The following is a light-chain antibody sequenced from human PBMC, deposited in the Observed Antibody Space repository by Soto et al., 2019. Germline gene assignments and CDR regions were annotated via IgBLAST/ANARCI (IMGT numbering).Light chain of an antibody. J-gene: IGKJ2*01. V-gene: IGKV2-28*01. Sequence: DIVMTQSPLSLPVTPGEPAAISCRSSQSLLYSNGYNYLDWYLQKPGQSPQLLIYLGSNRASGVPDRFSGSGSGTDFTLNISRVEAADVGVYYGMQALQTPRTFGQGTKLEIK. CDR2: LGS. CDR1: QSLLYSNGYNY. CDR3: MQALQTPRT.